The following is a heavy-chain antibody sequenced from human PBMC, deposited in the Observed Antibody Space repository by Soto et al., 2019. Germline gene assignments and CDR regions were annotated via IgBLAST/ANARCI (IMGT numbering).Heavy chain of an antibody. CDR2: INPNSGGT. V-gene: IGHV1-2*02. CDR1: GYTFTGYY. J-gene: IGHJ5*02. Sequence: GASVKVSCKASGYTFTGYYMHWVRQAPGQGLEWMGWINPNSGGTNYTQKFQGRVTMTRDTSISTAYMELSRLRSDDTAVYYCARVFYNWTGFDPWGQGTLVTVSS. D-gene: IGHD1-1*01. CDR3: ARVFYNWTGFDP.